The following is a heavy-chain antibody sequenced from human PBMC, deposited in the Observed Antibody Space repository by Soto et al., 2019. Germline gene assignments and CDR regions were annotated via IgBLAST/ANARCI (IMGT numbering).Heavy chain of an antibody. CDR2: ISGSGGST. V-gene: IGHV3-23*01. J-gene: IGHJ6*03. Sequence: GSLRLSCAASGFTFSSYAMSWVRQAPGKGLEWVSAISGSGGSTYYADSVKGRFTISRDNSKNTLYLQMNSLRAEDTAVYYCAKTPFPYYYYYYMDVWGKGTTVTVSS. CDR3: AKTPFPYYYYYYMDV. CDR1: GFTFSSYA.